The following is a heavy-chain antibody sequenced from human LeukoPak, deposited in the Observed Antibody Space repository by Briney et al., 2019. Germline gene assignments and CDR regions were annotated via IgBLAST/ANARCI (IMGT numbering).Heavy chain of an antibody. CDR2: INHSGST. J-gene: IGHJ5*02. Sequence: SSETLSFTCAVYGGSFSGYYWSWIRQPPGKGLEWIGEINHSGSTNYNPSLKSRVTISVDTSKNQFSLKLSSVTAADTAVYYCVRSFRYNWFDPWGQGTLVTVSS. CDR1: GGSFSGYY. V-gene: IGHV4-34*01. D-gene: IGHD3-10*01. CDR3: VRSFRYNWFDP.